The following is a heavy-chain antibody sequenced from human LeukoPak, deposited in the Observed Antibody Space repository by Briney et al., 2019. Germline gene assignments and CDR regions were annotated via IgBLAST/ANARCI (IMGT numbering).Heavy chain of an antibody. D-gene: IGHD5-18*01. CDR3: ARHLSGITGYTYGRGIDY. CDR1: GFTFSSYG. V-gene: IGHV3-23*01. Sequence: GETLRLSCAASGFTFSSYGMSWVRQAPGKGLEWVSAISDSGGSTYYVDSVKGRFTISRDNSKTSLYLQMNSLRAEDTAVYYCARHLSGITGYTYGRGIDYWGQGTLVTVSS. J-gene: IGHJ4*02. CDR2: ISDSGGST.